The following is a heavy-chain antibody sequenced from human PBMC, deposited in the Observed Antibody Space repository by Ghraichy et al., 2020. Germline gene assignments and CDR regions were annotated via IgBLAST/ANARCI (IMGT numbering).Heavy chain of an antibody. CDR3: ARHSDYDFWSYYFDY. Sequence: SETLSLTCTVSGGSISSYYWSWIRQPPGKGLEWIGYIYYSGSTNYNPSLKSRVTISVDTSKNQFSLKLSSVTAADTAVYYCARHSDYDFWSYYFDYWGQGTLVTVSS. J-gene: IGHJ4*02. CDR1: GGSISSYY. V-gene: IGHV4-59*08. CDR2: IYYSGST. D-gene: IGHD3-3*01.